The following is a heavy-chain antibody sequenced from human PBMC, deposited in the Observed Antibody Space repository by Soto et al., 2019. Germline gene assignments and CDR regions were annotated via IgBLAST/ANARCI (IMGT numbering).Heavy chain of an antibody. CDR2: VYATGTT. J-gene: IGHJ5*02. CDR3: VRDGSKTLRDWFDP. Sequence: QVQLQESGPGVVKPSETLSLSGSVSGDSISKFYWSWIRKTAGKGLEWMGRVYATGTTDYNPSLRSRVTMSVDISKKTFSLRLTSVTAADMGVYYCVRDGSKTLRDWFDPWGQGKLVTVSS. V-gene: IGHV4-4*07. CDR1: GDSISKFY.